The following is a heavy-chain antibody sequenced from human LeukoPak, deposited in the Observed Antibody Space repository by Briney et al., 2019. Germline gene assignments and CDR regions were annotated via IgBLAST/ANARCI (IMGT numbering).Heavy chain of an antibody. CDR1: GFTFSNAW. J-gene: IGHJ4*02. V-gene: IGHV3-15*01. CDR3: TTGPAGYSYGFDY. D-gene: IGHD5-18*01. CDR2: IKSKTDGGTT. Sequence: PGGSLRLSCAASGFTFSNAWMSWVRQAPGKGLEWVGRIKSKTDGGTTDYAAPVKGRLTISRDDSKNTLYLQMNSLKTEDTAVYYCTTGPAGYSYGFDYWGQGTLVTVSS.